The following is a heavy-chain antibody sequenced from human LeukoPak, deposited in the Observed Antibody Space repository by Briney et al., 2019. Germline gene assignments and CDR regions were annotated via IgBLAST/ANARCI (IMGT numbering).Heavy chain of an antibody. J-gene: IGHJ3*02. CDR1: GFSFSNYV. Sequence: VGSLRLSCAASGFSFSNYVMHWVRQAPGKGLEYVSAIMPNGETRGYANSMKGRFTISRDNSKNTLYLQMGSLRAEDMAIYYCARDRDGGFAFDIWGQGTLVTVSS. CDR2: IMPNGETR. D-gene: IGHD2-15*01. V-gene: IGHV3-64*01. CDR3: ARDRDGGFAFDI.